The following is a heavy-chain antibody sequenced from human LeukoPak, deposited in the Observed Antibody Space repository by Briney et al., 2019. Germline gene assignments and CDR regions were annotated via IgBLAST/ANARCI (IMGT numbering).Heavy chain of an antibody. V-gene: IGHV4-4*07. CDR3: ARLKFYDSTGYSPGHYMDF. Sequence: PSETLPPTCTVSGGPIFSYSWSWIRQTAGKGLEWIGRLYPGVGTDYNPSLKSRVTMSVDTSKKQFALKLSAVTAADTAVYYCARLKFYDSTGYSPGHYMDFWGKETTVTVSS. CDR1: GGPIFSYS. D-gene: IGHD3-22*01. J-gene: IGHJ6*03. CDR2: LYPGVGT.